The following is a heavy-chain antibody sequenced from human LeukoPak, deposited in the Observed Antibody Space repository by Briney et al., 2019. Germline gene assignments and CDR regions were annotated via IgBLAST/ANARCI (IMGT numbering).Heavy chain of an antibody. CDR1: GFTFSSYE. V-gene: IGHV3-48*03. CDR2: ISSSGSTI. J-gene: IGHJ4*02. CDR3: ARVDLITMVRDFDY. Sequence: SGGSLRLSCVASGFTFSSYEMNWVRKAAGKGLEWVSYISSSGSTIYYADSVNGRFTISRDNAKNSLYLQMNSLRAEDTAVYYCARVDLITMVRDFDYWGQGTLVTVSS. D-gene: IGHD3-10*01.